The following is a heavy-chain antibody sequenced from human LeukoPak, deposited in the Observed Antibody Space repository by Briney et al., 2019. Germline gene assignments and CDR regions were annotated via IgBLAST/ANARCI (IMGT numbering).Heavy chain of an antibody. D-gene: IGHD2-21*02. CDR3: ARDHSNEMCGGDCFASCFDP. V-gene: IGHV1-46*01. CDR1: GYTFIRHW. Sequence: EASVKVSCKTSGYTFIRHWMHWVRQAPGQGLEWMGIINPKDGATDFAQRFQGRVTMTTDTSTSTVYMELSSLRSEDTAVYYCARDHSNEMCGGDCFASCFDPWGQGTLVTVSS. CDR2: INPKDGAT. J-gene: IGHJ5*02.